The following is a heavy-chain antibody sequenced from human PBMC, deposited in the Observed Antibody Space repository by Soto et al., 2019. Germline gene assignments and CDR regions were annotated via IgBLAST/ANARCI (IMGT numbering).Heavy chain of an antibody. CDR2: INHSGNT. Sequence: SETLSLTCAVDGGSVSGYYWTWIRQPPGKGLEWIGEINHSGNTNYNPSLESRVTMSVDTSKNHFSLKVTSVSAADTAVYYCARSELGARRHCAGTSGCNTETKTRMDVWGQGDMVTAYS. CDR1: GGSVSGYY. CDR3: ARSELGARRHCAGTSGCNTETKTRMDV. J-gene: IGHJ6*02. V-gene: IGHV4-34*01. D-gene: IGHD6-25*01.